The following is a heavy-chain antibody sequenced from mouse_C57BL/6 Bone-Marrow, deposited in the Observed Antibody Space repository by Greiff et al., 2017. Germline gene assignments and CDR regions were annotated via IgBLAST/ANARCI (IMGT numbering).Heavy chain of an antibody. V-gene: IGHV5-9-1*02. Sequence: EVQLVESGAGLVKPGGSLKLSCAASGFTFSSYAMSWVRQTPEKRLEWVAYISSGGDDIYYADTVKGRFTISRDNSRNTLYLQMSSLKSEDTAMYYGTRVGYYGSRRYFYVWGTGTTVTVSS. CDR3: TRVGYYGSRRYFYV. J-gene: IGHJ1*03. CDR1: GFTFSSYA. CDR2: ISSGGDDI. D-gene: IGHD1-1*01.